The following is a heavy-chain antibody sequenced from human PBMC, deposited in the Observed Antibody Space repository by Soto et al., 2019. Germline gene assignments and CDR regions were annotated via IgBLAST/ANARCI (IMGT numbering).Heavy chain of an antibody. CDR2: IYPGDSDT. CDR3: ARTAAAGKYYYGMDV. D-gene: IGHD6-13*01. J-gene: IGHJ6*02. V-gene: IGHV5-51*01. Sequence: PGESLTISCKGFGYSFTTYWIAWVRQMPGKGLERMGIIYPGDSDTRYSPSFQGQVTISADKAISTAYLQWSSLKASDTAMYYCARTAAAGKYYYGMDVWGQGTTVTVSS. CDR1: GYSFTTYW.